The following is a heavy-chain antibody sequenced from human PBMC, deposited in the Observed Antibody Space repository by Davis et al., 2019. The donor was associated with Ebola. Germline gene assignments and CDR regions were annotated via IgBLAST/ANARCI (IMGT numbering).Heavy chain of an antibody. CDR3: ARAVKPSTPFNYFYYMDV. D-gene: IGHD1-14*01. Sequence: PSETLSLTCTVSGGSINHYYWSWVRQPPGKGLEWVGFIYNTASTNYNPSLPSRVTISMDTSKNQLSLNLRSVTAADSAVYYCARAVKPSTPFNYFYYMDVWGKGTKVTVSS. V-gene: IGHV4-59*01. CDR1: GGSINHYY. CDR2: IYNTAST. J-gene: IGHJ6*03.